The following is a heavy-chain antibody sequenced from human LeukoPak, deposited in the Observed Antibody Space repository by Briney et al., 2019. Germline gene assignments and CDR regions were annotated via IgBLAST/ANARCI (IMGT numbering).Heavy chain of an antibody. CDR1: GFTFDAFS. D-gene: IGHD2-8*01. J-gene: IGHJ4*02. CDR2: ISCDGLTT. CDR3: AKGLNGISYAFDY. V-gene: IGHV3-43*01. Sequence: PGGSLRLSCTASGFTFDAFSMHWVRQTPATGLEWVSLISCDGLTTHSADSVKGRFTISRDNRKKSLFLQMDSLRGDDTAVYFCAKGLNGISYAFDYWGQGTRVTVSS.